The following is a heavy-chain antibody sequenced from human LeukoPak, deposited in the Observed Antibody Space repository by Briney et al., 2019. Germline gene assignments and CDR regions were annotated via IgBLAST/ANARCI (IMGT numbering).Heavy chain of an antibody. D-gene: IGHD3-22*01. V-gene: IGHV3-30-3*01. Sequence: GGSLRLSCAASGFTFSSYAMHWVRQAPGKGLEWVAVMPYDGSNKYHADSVKGRLTISRDNSKSTLYLQMNSLRAEDTAVYYCARGLWSSGYYHLFDYWGQGTLVTVSS. J-gene: IGHJ4*02. CDR3: ARGLWSSGYYHLFDY. CDR1: GFTFSSYA. CDR2: MPYDGSNK.